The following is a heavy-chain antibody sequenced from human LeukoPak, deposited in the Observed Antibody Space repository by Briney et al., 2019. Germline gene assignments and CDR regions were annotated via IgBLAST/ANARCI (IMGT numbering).Heavy chain of an antibody. CDR1: GFTFSAYA. Sequence: GGSLRLSCEASGFTFSAYAMTWVRQAPGKGLEWVSVIYSGGSTYYADSVKGRFTISRDNSKNTLYLQMNSLRAEDTAVYYCARGGIGSGSYFPPYYYGMDVWGQGTTVTVSS. CDR2: IYSGGST. CDR3: ARGGIGSGSYFPPYYYGMDV. V-gene: IGHV3-66*01. D-gene: IGHD1-26*01. J-gene: IGHJ6*02.